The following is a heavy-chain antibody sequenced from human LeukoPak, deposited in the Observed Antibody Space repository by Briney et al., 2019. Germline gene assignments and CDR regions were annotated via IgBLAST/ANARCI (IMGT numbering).Heavy chain of an antibody. D-gene: IGHD2-15*01. Sequence: PGGSLRLSCAASGFTFSTYEMNWVRQAPGKGLEWVSYISTSGSTIYYADSVKGRFTISRDNAKNSLYLQMNSLRVEDTAVYYCARDFAATGDYYYYMDVWGKGTTVTVSS. V-gene: IGHV3-48*03. J-gene: IGHJ6*03. CDR1: GFTFSTYE. CDR2: ISTSGSTI. CDR3: ARDFAATGDYYYYMDV.